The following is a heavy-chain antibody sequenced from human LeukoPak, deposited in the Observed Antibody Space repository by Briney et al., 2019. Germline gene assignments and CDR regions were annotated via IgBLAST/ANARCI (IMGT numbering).Heavy chain of an antibody. D-gene: IGHD3-3*01. CDR2: INNSGST. J-gene: IGHJ4*02. CDR1: GGSLSGYY. CDR3: ASRITIFGVVMDY. V-gene: IGHV4-34*04. Sequence: SETLSLTCAVYGGSLSGYYWSWVRQPPGKGMEWIGEINNSGSTNKNPSLKSRATLSIETSQNQYSRKRSSGAAADPAVFYCASRITIFGVVMDYWGQGTLVTVSS.